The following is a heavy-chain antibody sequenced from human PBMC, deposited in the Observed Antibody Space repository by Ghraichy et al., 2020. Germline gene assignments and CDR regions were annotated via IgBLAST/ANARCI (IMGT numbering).Heavy chain of an antibody. CDR1: GGSISSGGYY. Sequence: TLSLTCTVSGGSISSGGYYWSWIRQHPGKGLEWIGYIYYSGSTYYNPSLKSRVTISVDTSKNQFSLKLSSVTAADTAVYYCARVQQLSVVPAAIRLLDYYYYGMDVWGQGTTVTVSS. J-gene: IGHJ6*02. D-gene: IGHD2-2*01. V-gene: IGHV4-31*03. CDR2: IYYSGST. CDR3: ARVQQLSVVPAAIRLLDYYYYGMDV.